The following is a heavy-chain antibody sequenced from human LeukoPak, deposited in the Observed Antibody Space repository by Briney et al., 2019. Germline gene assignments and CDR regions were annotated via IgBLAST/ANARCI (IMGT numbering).Heavy chain of an antibody. CDR1: GGFISSGDW. V-gene: IGHV4-4*02. CDR3: ARKGPATIADY. J-gene: IGHJ4*02. CDR2: IHHSVGT. Sequence: SETLSLTCAVSGGFISSGDWWGWFRQPPGKGLEWIGEIHHSVGTNYSPSLKSRVAISMDKSKNQFSLDVTSVTAADPAMYYCARKGPATIADYWGRGTLVTASS. D-gene: IGHD4-11*01.